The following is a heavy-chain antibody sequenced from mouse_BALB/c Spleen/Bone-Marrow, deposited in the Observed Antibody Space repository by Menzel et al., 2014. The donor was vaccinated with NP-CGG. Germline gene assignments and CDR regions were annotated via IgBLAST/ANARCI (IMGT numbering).Heavy chain of an antibody. CDR3: ARRGYDGAY. CDR2: ILPGSGST. V-gene: IGHV1-9*01. Sequence: VQLRQSGAELMKPGASAEISCKATGYTFGSYWIEWVKQRPGHGLEWIGEILPGSGSTNYSEKFKGKATFTADTSSNTAYMQLSSLTSEDSAVYYCARRGYDGAYWGQGTLVTVSA. J-gene: IGHJ3*01. CDR1: GYTFGSYW. D-gene: IGHD2-14*01.